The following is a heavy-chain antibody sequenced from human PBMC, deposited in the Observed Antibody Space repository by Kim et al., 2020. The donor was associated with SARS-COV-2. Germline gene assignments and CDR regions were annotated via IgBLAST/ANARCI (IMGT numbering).Heavy chain of an antibody. V-gene: IGHV1-69*13. CDR2: IIPIFGTA. J-gene: IGHJ4*02. CDR3: ASSGWALYYFDY. Sequence: SVKVSCKASGGTFSSYAISWVRQAPGQGLEWMGGIIPIFGTANYAQKFQGRVTITADESTSTAYMELSSLRSEDTAVYYCASSGWALYYFDYWGQGTLVTVSS. D-gene: IGHD6-19*01. CDR1: GGTFSSYA.